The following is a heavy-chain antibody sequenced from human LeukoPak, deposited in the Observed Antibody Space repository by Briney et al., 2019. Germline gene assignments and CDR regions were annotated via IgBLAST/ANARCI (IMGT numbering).Heavy chain of an antibody. V-gene: IGHV3-7*01. CDR3: ARVKRGHCSGGSCYWDSKEYV. D-gene: IGHD2-15*01. J-gene: IGHJ6*04. CDR1: GIPFTTSD. Sequence: PGGSLRLSCAASGIPFTTSDMHWVRQAPGKGLEWVANIKQDGSEKYYVDSVKGRFTISRDNAKNSLYLQMNSLRAEDTAVYYCARVKRGHCSGGSCYWDSKEYVWGKGTTVTVSS. CDR2: IKQDGSEK.